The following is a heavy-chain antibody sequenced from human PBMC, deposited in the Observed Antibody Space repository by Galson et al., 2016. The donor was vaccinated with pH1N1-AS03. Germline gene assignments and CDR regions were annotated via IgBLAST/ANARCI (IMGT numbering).Heavy chain of an antibody. CDR1: GFTFSSYG. Sequence: SLRLSCAASGFTFSSYGMHWVRQAPGKGLEWVSVISYGGSYKNYADSVKGRFSISRDNSKNTLYLQMNSLRAEDTAVYYCAKDRRAGNWRGSDYWGQGTLVTVSS. CDR3: AKDRRAGNWRGSDY. J-gene: IGHJ4*02. CDR2: ISYGGSYK. D-gene: IGHD6-13*01. V-gene: IGHV3-30*18.